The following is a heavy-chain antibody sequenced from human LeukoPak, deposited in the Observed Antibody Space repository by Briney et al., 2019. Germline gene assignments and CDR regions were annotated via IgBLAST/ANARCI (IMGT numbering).Heavy chain of an antibody. CDR3: AKPKIKWFGELVWFFDY. Sequence: GGSLRLSCAASGFTSSSYGMHWVRQAPGKGLEWVAVISYDGSNKYYADSVKGRFTISRDNSKNTLYLQMNSLRAEDTAVYYCAKPKIKWFGELVWFFDYWGQGTLVTVSS. J-gene: IGHJ4*02. CDR1: GFTSSSYG. V-gene: IGHV3-30*18. D-gene: IGHD3-10*01. CDR2: ISYDGSNK.